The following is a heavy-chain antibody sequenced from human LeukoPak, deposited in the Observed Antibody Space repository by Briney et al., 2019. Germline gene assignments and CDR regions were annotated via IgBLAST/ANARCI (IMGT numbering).Heavy chain of an antibody. CDR2: ISDSSNYI. D-gene: IGHD3-10*01. CDR3: VRDLNYYGLDY. Sequence: GGSLRLSCAGYGFRFSIYTMNWVRQAPGKGPEWVSGISDSSNYIYYADSVKGRFTISRDNAKNSLYLQMNSLRAEDTAVYYCVRDLNYYGLDYWGQGSLVTVSS. J-gene: IGHJ4*02. CDR1: GFRFSIYT. V-gene: IGHV3-21*04.